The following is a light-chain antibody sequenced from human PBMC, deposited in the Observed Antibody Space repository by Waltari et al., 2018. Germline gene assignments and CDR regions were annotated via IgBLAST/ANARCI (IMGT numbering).Light chain of an antibody. CDR3: QHYGDSVT. J-gene: IGKJ4*01. Sequence: EIELTQSPGALFLSPGKRATLSCRASQSLSSAQLAWYKQRPGQPPSLVIQGASNRAAGIPERFSGRGSGTVFTLTISRLEPEDFAVYYCQHYGDSVTFGGGTKVEIK. V-gene: IGKV3-20*01. CDR1: QSLSSAQ. CDR2: GAS.